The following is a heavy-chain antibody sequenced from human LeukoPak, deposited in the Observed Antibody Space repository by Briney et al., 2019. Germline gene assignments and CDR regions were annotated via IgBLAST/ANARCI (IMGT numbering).Heavy chain of an antibody. J-gene: IGHJ4*02. CDR1: GYTFTSYG. Sequence: EASVKVSCKPSGYTFTSYGISWVRQAPGQGREWMGWISAYNGNTNYAQKLQGRVTMTTDTSTSTAYMELRSLRSDDTAVYYCARDQRAEGFGELYDYWGQGTLVTVSS. CDR2: ISAYNGNT. V-gene: IGHV1-18*04. CDR3: ARDQRAEGFGELYDY. D-gene: IGHD3-10*01.